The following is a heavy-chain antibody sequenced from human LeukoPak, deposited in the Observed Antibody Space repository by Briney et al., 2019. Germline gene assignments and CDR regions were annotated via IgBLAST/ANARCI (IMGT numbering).Heavy chain of an antibody. Sequence: PSETLSLTCPVSGGSISSYYWSWIRQPPGKGLEWIGYIYYSGSTNYNPSLKSRVTISVDTSKNQFSLKLSSVTAADTAVYYCARLGPYDAFDIWGQGTMVTVSS. CDR3: ARLGPYDAFDI. V-gene: IGHV4-59*01. J-gene: IGHJ3*02. D-gene: IGHD3-16*01. CDR2: IYYSGST. CDR1: GGSISSYY.